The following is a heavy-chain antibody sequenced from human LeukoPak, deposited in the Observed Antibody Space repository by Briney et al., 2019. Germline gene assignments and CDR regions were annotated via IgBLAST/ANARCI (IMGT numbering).Heavy chain of an antibody. D-gene: IGHD6-13*01. CDR3: AKTRPLDSSSWSHGDY. Sequence: GGSLRLSCAASGFTFSSYAMHWVRQAPGKGLEWVAVISYDGSNKYYADSVKGRFTISRDNSKNTLYLQMNSLRAEDTAVYYCAKTRPLDSSSWSHGDYWGQGTPVTVSS. CDR1: GFTFSSYA. V-gene: IGHV3-30-3*02. J-gene: IGHJ4*02. CDR2: ISYDGSNK.